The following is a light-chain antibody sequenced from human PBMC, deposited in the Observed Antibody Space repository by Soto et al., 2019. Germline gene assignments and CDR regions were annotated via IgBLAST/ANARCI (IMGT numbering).Light chain of an antibody. CDR1: QSVSSN. CDR3: QQYNNWPRT. V-gene: IGKV3-15*01. Sequence: IVVTQAPATLSVSPGERATLSCRASQSVSSNLAWYQQKPGQAPRPLIYGASTRATGIPARFSGSGSGTEFTLTISSLQSEDVAGYYCQQYNNWPRTFGQGTKVDIK. J-gene: IGKJ1*01. CDR2: GAS.